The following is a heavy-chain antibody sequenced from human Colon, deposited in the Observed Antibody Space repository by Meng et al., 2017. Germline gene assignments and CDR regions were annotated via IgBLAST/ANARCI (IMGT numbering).Heavy chain of an antibody. CDR1: GTTFTGYY. CDR3: ARDLSGYYSFVDY. D-gene: IGHD3-22*01. J-gene: IGHJ4*02. Sequence: GQLVQSGAEVKRPGASVKVSCKASGTTFTGYYMQWVRQAPGQGLEWMGRINPNNGGANYAQQFQGRVTMTTDTSISTAYMELSRLRSDDTAVYYCARDLSGYYSFVDYWGQGTLVTVSS. V-gene: IGHV1-2*06. CDR2: INPNNGGA.